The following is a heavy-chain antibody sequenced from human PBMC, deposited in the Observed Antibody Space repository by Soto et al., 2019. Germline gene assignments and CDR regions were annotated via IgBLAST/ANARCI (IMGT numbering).Heavy chain of an antibody. CDR1: GFTFSDHY. J-gene: IGHJ4*02. V-gene: IGHV3-72*01. CDR2: TRNKANSYTT. Sequence: EVQLVESGGGLVQPGGSLRLSCTASGFTFSDHYMDWVRQAPGKGLEWVGRTRNKANSYTTEYAASVKGRFTISRDDSKNSLYLQMDSLQTEDPAVYFCARPSYGSGTYYFDYWGQGTLVTVSS. D-gene: IGHD3-10*01. CDR3: ARPSYGSGTYYFDY.